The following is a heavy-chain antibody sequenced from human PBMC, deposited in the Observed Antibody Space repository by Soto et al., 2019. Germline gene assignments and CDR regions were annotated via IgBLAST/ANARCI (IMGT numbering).Heavy chain of an antibody. V-gene: IGHV3-73*01. CDR3: TSGVSSIAARPRVY. J-gene: IGHJ4*02. D-gene: IGHD6-6*01. CDR2: IRSKANSYAT. Sequence: PGGSLRLSCAASGFTFSGSAMHWVRQASGKGLEWVGRIRSKANSYATAYAASVKGRFTISRDDSKNTAYLQMNSLKTEDTAVYYCTSGVSSIAARPRVYWGQGTLVTVSS. CDR1: GFTFSGSA.